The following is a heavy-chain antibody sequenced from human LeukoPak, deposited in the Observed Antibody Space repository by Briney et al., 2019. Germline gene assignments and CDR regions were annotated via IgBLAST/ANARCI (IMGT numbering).Heavy chain of an antibody. Sequence: GGSLRLSCAASGFIFSSYSMNWVRQAPGKGLECVSYISSSSSTIYYADSVKGRFTISRDNAKNTLYLQMNSLRAEDTAVYYCARAHSGYDAFDYWGQGTLVTVSS. J-gene: IGHJ4*02. CDR3: ARAHSGYDAFDY. D-gene: IGHD5-12*01. CDR2: ISSSSSTI. V-gene: IGHV3-48*04. CDR1: GFIFSSYS.